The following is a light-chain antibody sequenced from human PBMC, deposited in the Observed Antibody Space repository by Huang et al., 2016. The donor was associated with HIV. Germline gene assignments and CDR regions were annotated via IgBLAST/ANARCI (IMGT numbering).Light chain of an antibody. CDR1: QSVSSAY. CDR3: QQYGTSLPEAT. Sequence: EIVLTQSPGTLSLSPGERATLSCRASQSVSSAYLAWYQQKPGQAPRLLIYGASSRATGIPDRFSGSGSGTDFTLTISRLEPEDLAVYYCQQYGTSLPEATVGQGTNVEI. J-gene: IGKJ1*01. V-gene: IGKV3-20*01. CDR2: GAS.